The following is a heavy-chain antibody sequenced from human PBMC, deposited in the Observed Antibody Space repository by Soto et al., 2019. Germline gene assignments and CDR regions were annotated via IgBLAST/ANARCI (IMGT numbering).Heavy chain of an antibody. V-gene: IGHV1-18*01. CDR1: GYTFTSYG. CDR3: ATGWFGEFVYYFDY. CDR2: ISAYNGNT. J-gene: IGHJ4*02. D-gene: IGHD3-10*01. Sequence: QVQLVQSGAEVKKPGASVKVSCKASGYTFTSYGISWVRQAPGQGLEWMGWISAYNGNTNYAQKLQGRVTMTTDTXXNTANMELRSLRSDDTAVYYCATGWFGEFVYYFDYWGQGTLVTVSS.